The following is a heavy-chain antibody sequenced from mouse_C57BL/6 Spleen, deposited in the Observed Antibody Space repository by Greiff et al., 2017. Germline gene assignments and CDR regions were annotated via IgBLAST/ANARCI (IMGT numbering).Heavy chain of an antibody. Sequence: EVQLVESGGGLVQPKGSLKLSCAASGFSFNTYAMNWVRQAPGKGLEWVARIRSKSNNYATYYADSVKDRFTISRDDSESMLYLQMNNLKTEDTAMYYCVREERGYDGFDYWGQGTTLTVSS. CDR1: GFSFNTYA. D-gene: IGHD2-2*01. J-gene: IGHJ2*01. CDR3: VREERGYDGFDY. CDR2: IRSKSNNYAT. V-gene: IGHV10-1*01.